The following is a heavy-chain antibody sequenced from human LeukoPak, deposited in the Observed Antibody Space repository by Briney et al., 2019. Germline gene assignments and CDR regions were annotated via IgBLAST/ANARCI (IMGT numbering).Heavy chain of an antibody. CDR2: IIPIFGTA. J-gene: IGHJ6*02. V-gene: IGHV1-69*13. CDR1: GGTFSSYA. Sequence: GASVKVSCKASGGTFSSYAISWVRQAPGQGLEWMGGIIPIFGTANYAQKFQGRVTITADESTSTVYMELSSLRSEDTAVYYCARGSQTYITIFGVDWRYYYYYGMDVWGQGTTVTVSS. D-gene: IGHD3-3*01. CDR3: ARGSQTYITIFGVDWRYYYYYGMDV.